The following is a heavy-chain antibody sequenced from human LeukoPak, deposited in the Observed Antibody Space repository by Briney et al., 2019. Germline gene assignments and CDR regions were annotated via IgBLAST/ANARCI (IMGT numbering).Heavy chain of an antibody. CDR3: AKGPLRGTAAAIDY. D-gene: IGHD2-2*01. Sequence: GGSLRLSCAVSGFTFRSYDMGWVRQAPGKGLEWVAVISYDGRNIHYPDSVKGRFTISRDISTDTLWLQMDSLRTEDTAVYYCAKGPLRGTAAAIDYRGQGTLVTVSS. J-gene: IGHJ4*02. CDR1: GFTFRSYD. CDR2: ISYDGRNI. V-gene: IGHV3-30*18.